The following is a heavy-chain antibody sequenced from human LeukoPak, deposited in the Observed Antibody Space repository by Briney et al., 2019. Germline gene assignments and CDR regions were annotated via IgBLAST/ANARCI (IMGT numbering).Heavy chain of an antibody. CDR3: ARSLNAAPKLWAFDI. CDR1: GYSISSGYY. Sequence: PSETLSLTCAVSGYSISSGYYWGWIRQPPGKGLEWIGSIYHSGSTYYNPSLKSRVTISVDTSKNQFSLKLSSVTAADTAVYYCARSLNAAPKLWAFDIWGQGAMVTVSS. CDR2: IYHSGST. V-gene: IGHV4-38-2*01. J-gene: IGHJ3*02. D-gene: IGHD2-15*01.